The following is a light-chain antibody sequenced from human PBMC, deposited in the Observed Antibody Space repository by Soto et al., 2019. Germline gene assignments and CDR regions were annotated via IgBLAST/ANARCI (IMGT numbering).Light chain of an antibody. CDR2: DAS. CDR1: QSVSYY. V-gene: IGKV3-20*01. CDR3: QQYGSSPLIT. J-gene: IGKJ5*01. Sequence: EIVLTQSPCTLSLSPGERATLSCRASQSVSYYLAWYQQKPGQAPRLLIYDASSRATGVPDRFSGSGSGTDFTLTISRLETEDFAVYHCQQYGSSPLITFGQGTRLEIK.